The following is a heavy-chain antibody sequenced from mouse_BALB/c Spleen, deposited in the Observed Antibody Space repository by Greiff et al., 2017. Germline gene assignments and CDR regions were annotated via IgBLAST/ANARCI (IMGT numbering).Heavy chain of an antibody. CDR2: INPYNGDT. V-gene: IGHV1-20*02. Sequence: EVKLMESGPELVKPGASVKISCKASGFSFTGYFMNWVMQSHGKSLEWIGRINPYNGDTFYNQKFKGKATLTVDKSSSTAHMELRSLASEDSAVYYCARWEVRRDYAMDYWGQGTSVTVSS. CDR3: ARWEVRRDYAMDY. D-gene: IGHD2-14*01. J-gene: IGHJ4*01. CDR1: GFSFTGYF.